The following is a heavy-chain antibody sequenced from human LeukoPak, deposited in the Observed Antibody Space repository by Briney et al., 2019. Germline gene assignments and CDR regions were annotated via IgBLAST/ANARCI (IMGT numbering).Heavy chain of an antibody. CDR3: AKGRYHDSSGYPIDY. V-gene: IGHV3-30*02. CDR2: TRYDGSDK. CDR1: GFTLSNYV. Sequence: PGGSLRLSCAASGFTLSNYVMHWVRQAPGKGLEWVAFTRYDGSDKYNADSLKGRFTISRDNSKNTLYLQMNSLRAEDTALYYCAKGRYHDSSGYPIDYWGQGTLVTVSS. J-gene: IGHJ4*02. D-gene: IGHD3-22*01.